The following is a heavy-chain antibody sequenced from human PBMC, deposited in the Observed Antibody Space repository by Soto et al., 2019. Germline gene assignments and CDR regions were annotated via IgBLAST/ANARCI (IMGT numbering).Heavy chain of an antibody. CDR2: ISSSSNTI. D-gene: IGHD4-4*01. Sequence: GGSLRLSCSASGFTFSSYSMNWVRPAPGKGLEWVSYISSSSNTIYYTDSVEGRFTISRDNAKNSLYLQMNSLRAEDTAVYYCARDALYSNYRFDPWGQGTLVTVSS. CDR3: ARDALYSNYRFDP. J-gene: IGHJ5*02. V-gene: IGHV3-48*01. CDR1: GFTFSSYS.